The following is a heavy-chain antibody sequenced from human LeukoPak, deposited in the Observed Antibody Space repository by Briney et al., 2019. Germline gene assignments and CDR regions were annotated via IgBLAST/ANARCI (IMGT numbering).Heavy chain of an antibody. V-gene: IGHV3-23*01. J-gene: IGHJ4*02. CDR3: AKRLGANWGYYDY. CDR1: GLTFSSYA. Sequence: PGGSLRLSCAVSGLTFSSYALSWVRQGPGKGLEWVSTSSGSGTNTYYADPVKGRFTISRDNSKNTLYLQMNSLRAEDTAVYYCAKRLGANWGYYDYWGQGTLVTVSS. D-gene: IGHD7-27*01. CDR2: SSGSGTNT.